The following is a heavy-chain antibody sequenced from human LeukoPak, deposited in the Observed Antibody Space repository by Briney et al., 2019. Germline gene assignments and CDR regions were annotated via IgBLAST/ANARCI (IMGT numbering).Heavy chain of an antibody. D-gene: IGHD2-2*01. V-gene: IGHV3-23*01. CDR3: AKPFDIVVVPAARDAFDI. CDR2: INDNGAGT. Sequence: GGSLRLSCAASGFTFSSYAMSWVRQAPGKGLKWVSTINDNGAGTYYADSVKGRSTISRDNSYNTVSLQMNSLRAEDTAVYYCAKPFDIVVVPAARDAFDIWGQGTMVTVSS. CDR1: GFTFSSYA. J-gene: IGHJ3*02.